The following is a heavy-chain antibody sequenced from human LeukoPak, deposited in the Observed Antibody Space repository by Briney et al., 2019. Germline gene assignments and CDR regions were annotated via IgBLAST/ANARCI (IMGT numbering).Heavy chain of an antibody. CDR2: IKEDESEK. V-gene: IGHV3-7*01. D-gene: IGHD3-10*01. Sequence: GGSLRLSCGASGFIFSDYWMSWVRQAPGKGLEGVAQIKEDESEKYYIDSVMGRFIISRDNTKALLYLQMDSLRPEDTAVYYCARDKPAYYGSGSHFDYWGQGTLVIVSS. J-gene: IGHJ4*02. CDR3: ARDKPAYYGSGSHFDY. CDR1: GFIFSDYW.